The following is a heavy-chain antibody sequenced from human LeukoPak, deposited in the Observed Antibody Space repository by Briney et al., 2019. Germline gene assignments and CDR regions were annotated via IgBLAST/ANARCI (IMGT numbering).Heavy chain of an antibody. J-gene: IGHJ4*02. V-gene: IGHV3-23*01. Sequence: GSLRLSCAASGFTFTDYAMGWVRQAPGQGLEWASTVSASGSTTYYADSVRGRFTISRDNSKNTLSLQMSSLRAEDTAVYYCAKARTPYNSGFDYWGQGTLVAVSS. CDR3: AKARTPYNSGFDY. CDR1: GFTFTDYA. CDR2: VSASGSTT. D-gene: IGHD6-19*01.